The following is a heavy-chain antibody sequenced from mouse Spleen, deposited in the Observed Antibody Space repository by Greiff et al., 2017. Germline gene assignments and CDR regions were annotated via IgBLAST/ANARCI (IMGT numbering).Heavy chain of an antibody. CDR1: GYTFTDYN. D-gene: IGHD1-1*01. V-gene: IGHV1-22*01. CDR2: INPNNGGT. J-gene: IGHJ3*01. CDR3: ARNYYGSSYVGVY. Sequence: VQLQQSGPELVKPGASVKMSCKASGYTFTDYNMHWVKQSHGKSLEWIGYINPNNGGTSYNQKFKGKATLTVNKSSSTAYMELRSLTSEDSAVYYCARNYYGSSYVGVYWGQGTLVTVSA.